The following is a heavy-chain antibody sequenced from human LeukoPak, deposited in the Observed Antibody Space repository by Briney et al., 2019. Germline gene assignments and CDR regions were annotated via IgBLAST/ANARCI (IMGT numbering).Heavy chain of an antibody. CDR2: INTKSGYT. Sequence: ASVKVSCKASGYTFTSYDINWVRQATGQGLEWMGWINTKSGYTGYAQHFQGRVTITRDTSISTAYMELSSLRAEDTAVYYCAKDLLSSGRHRPYYFDYWGQGTLVTVSS. D-gene: IGHD1-26*01. J-gene: IGHJ4*02. V-gene: IGHV1-8*03. CDR3: AKDLLSSGRHRPYYFDY. CDR1: GYTFTSYD.